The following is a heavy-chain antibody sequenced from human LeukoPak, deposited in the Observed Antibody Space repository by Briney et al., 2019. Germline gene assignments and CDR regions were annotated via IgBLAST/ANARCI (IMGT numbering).Heavy chain of an antibody. CDR3: ARVAMQQLVRGEFDP. Sequence: ASVKVSCKASGGTFSSYAISWVRQAPGQGLEWMGRIIPILGIANYAQKFQGRVTITADKSTSTAYMELSSLRSEDTAVYYCARVAMQQLVRGEFDPWGQGTLVTVSS. CDR2: IIPILGIA. V-gene: IGHV1-69*04. D-gene: IGHD6-13*01. J-gene: IGHJ5*02. CDR1: GGTFSSYA.